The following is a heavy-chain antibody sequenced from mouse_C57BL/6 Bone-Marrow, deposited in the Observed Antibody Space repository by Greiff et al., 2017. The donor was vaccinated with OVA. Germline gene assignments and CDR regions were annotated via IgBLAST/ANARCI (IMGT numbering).Heavy chain of an antibody. CDR1: GYTFTDYY. J-gene: IGHJ3*01. V-gene: IGHV1-19*01. D-gene: IGHD1-1*01. CDR2: INPYNGGT. CDR3: ARPSYYYGSRAWFAY. Sequence: EVKLQESGPVLVKPGASVKMSCKASGYTFTDYYMNWVKQSHGKSLEWIGVINPYNGGTSYNQKFKGKATLTVDKSSSTAYMELNSLTSEDSAVYYCARPSYYYGSRAWFAYWGQGTLVTVSA.